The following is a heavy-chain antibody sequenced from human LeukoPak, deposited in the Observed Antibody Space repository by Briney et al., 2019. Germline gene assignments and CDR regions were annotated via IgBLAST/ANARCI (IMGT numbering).Heavy chain of an antibody. CDR2: IYYSGST. J-gene: IGHJ4*02. CDR1: GGSISSSSYY. D-gene: IGHD4-17*01. V-gene: IGHV4-39*01. Sequence: SETLSLTCTVSGGSISSSSYYWGWIRQPPGKGLEWIGSIYYSGSTYYNPSLKSRVTISVDTSKNQFSLKLSSVTAADTAVYYCARTPNYGGKDYWGQGTLVTVSS. CDR3: ARTPNYGGKDY.